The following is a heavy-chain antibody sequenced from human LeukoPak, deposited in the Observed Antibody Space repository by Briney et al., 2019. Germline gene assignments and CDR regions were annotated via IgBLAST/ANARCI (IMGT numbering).Heavy chain of an antibody. CDR2: INPNSGGT. J-gene: IGHJ4*02. V-gene: IGHV1-2*02. CDR1: GYTFTGYY. CDR3: ASLLGYCSGGSCSPYYFDY. Sequence: ASVKVSCKASGYTFTGYYMHWVRQAPGQGLEWMAWINPNSGGTNYAQKFQGRATMTRDTSISTAYMELSRLRSDDTAVYYCASLLGYCSGGSCSPYYFDYWGQGTLVTVSS. D-gene: IGHD2-15*01.